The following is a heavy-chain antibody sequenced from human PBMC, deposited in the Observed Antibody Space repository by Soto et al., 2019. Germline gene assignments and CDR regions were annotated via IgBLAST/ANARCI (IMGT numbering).Heavy chain of an antibody. J-gene: IGHJ6*02. V-gene: IGHV1-2*02. CDR1: GYTFTGYY. CDR2: INPNSGGT. D-gene: IGHD2-2*01. CDR3: ARALGYCSSTSCLDNYYYYYGMDV. Sequence: QVQLVQSGAEVKKPGASVKVSCKASGYTFTGYYMHWVRQAPGQGLEWMGWINPNSGGTNYAQKFQGRVTMTRDTSISKAYMKLSRMRSDDTAVYYCARALGYCSSTSCLDNYYYYYGMDVWGQGTTVTVSS.